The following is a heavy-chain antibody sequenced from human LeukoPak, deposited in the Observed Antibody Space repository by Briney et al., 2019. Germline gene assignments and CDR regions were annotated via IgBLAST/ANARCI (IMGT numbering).Heavy chain of an antibody. V-gene: IGHV4-59*08. D-gene: IGHD4-17*01. CDR2: IYYSGST. Sequence: SETLSLTCTVSGGSISSYYWSWIRQPPGKGLEWIGYIYYSGSTNYNPSLKSRVTISVDTSKNQSSLKLSSVTAADTAVYYCARHAPHDYGDYGTFDYWGQGTLVTVSS. CDR3: ARHAPHDYGDYGTFDY. J-gene: IGHJ4*02. CDR1: GGSISSYY.